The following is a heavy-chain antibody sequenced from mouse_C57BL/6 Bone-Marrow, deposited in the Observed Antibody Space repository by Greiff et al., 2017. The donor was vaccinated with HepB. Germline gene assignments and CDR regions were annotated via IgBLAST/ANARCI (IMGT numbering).Heavy chain of an antibody. J-gene: IGHJ2*01. CDR3: ARDRGSRSFDY. CDR1: GFTFSDYY. D-gene: IGHD1-1*01. V-gene: IGHV5-16*01. Sequence: DVHLVESEGGLVQPGSSMKLSCTASGFTFSDYYMAWVRQVPEKGLEWVANINYDGSSTYYLDSLKSRFIISRDNAKNILYLQMSSLKSEDTATYYCARDRGSRSFDYWGQGTTLTVSS. CDR2: INYDGSST.